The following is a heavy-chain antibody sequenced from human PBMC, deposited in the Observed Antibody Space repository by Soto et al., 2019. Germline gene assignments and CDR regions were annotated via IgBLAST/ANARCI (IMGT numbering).Heavy chain of an antibody. CDR3: ARRIPFGYGMDV. CDR2: ITSNGGNT. D-gene: IGHD2-21*01. J-gene: IGHJ6*02. CDR1: GFTFSSYA. Sequence: EVQLVESGGGLVQPGGSLRLSCAASGFTFSSYAMHWVRQAPGKGLEYVSAITSNGGNTDYASSVKGRFTISRDNCKNTLYLQMGSLRAEDMAVYYCARRIPFGYGMDVWCQGTTVTVSS. V-gene: IGHV3-64*01.